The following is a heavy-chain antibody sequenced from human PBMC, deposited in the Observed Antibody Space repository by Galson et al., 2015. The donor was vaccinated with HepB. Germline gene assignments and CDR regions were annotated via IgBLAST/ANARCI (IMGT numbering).Heavy chain of an antibody. CDR2: ISYDGSNK. CDR1: GSTFSSYA. D-gene: IGHD5-18*01. V-gene: IGHV3-30-3*01. CDR3: ARTKIDTAMAPWYYGMDV. J-gene: IGHJ6*02. Sequence: SLRLSCAASGSTFSSYAMRWVRQAPGKGLEWVAVISYDGSNKYYADSVKGRFTISRDNSKNTLYLQMNSLRAEDTAVYYCARTKIDTAMAPWYYGMDVWGQGTTVTVSS.